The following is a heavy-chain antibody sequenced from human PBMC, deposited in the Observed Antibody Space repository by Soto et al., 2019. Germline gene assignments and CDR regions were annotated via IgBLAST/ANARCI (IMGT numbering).Heavy chain of an antibody. Sequence: ETLSLTCTVSGGSLSSYYWSWIRQPPGKGLEWIGYIYYSGSTNYNPSLKSRVTISVDTSKNQFSLKLSSVTAADTAVYYCARESLGWFDPWGQGTLVTVSS. CDR2: IYYSGST. CDR1: GGSLSSYY. V-gene: IGHV4-59*01. CDR3: ARESLGWFDP. J-gene: IGHJ5*02. D-gene: IGHD1-26*01.